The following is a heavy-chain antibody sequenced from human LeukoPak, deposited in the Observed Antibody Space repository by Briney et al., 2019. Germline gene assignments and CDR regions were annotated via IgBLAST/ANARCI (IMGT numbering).Heavy chain of an antibody. V-gene: IGHV1-69*13. CDR1: GGTFSSYA. D-gene: IGHD3-10*01. Sequence: SVKVSCKASGGTFSSYAISWVRQAPGQGLEWKGGIIPIFGTANYAQKFQGRVTITADESTSTAYMELSSLRSEDTAVYYCARLRNYYGPGSRWFDPWGQGTLVTVSS. CDR2: IIPIFGTA. CDR3: ARLRNYYGPGSRWFDP. J-gene: IGHJ5*02.